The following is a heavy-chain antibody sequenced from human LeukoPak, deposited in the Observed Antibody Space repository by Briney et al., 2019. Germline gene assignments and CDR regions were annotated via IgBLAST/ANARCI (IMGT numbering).Heavy chain of an antibody. CDR2: IYSGGST. V-gene: IGHV3-66*01. Sequence: GGSLRLSCAASGFTVSSTYMSWVRQAPGKGLEWVSLIYSGGSTFYADSVKGRFTISRDNSKNTLYLQMNSLRAEDTAVYYCALEYDSSGYCRYWGQGTLVTVSA. CDR3: ALEYDSSGYCRY. CDR1: GFTVSSTY. J-gene: IGHJ4*02. D-gene: IGHD3-22*01.